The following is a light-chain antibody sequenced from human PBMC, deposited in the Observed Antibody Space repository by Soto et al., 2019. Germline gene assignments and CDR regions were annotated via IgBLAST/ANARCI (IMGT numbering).Light chain of an antibody. V-gene: IGLV2-14*01. Sequence: QSVLTQPASVSGSPGQSITISCTGTSSDVGGYNYVSWYQQHPGKAPKLIIYEVSNRPSGVSNRFSGSKSGDTASLTISGLHAEDEADYYCSSYTSSSTLYVFGNGTKVTVL. J-gene: IGLJ1*01. CDR2: EVS. CDR3: SSYTSSSTLYV. CDR1: SSDVGGYNY.